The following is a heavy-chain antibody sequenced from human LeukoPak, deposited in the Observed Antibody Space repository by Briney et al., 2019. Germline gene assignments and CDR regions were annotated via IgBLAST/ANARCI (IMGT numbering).Heavy chain of an antibody. V-gene: IGHV4-34*01. J-gene: IGHJ5*02. CDR1: GGSFSGYY. D-gene: IGHD3-22*01. Sequence: PSETLSLTCAVYGGSFSGYYWSWIRQPPGKGLEWIGEINHSGSTNYNPSLKSRVTISVDTSKNQFSLKLSSVTAADTAVHYCARDSDSSGYTNWFDPWGQGTLVTVSS. CDR3: ARDSDSSGYTNWFDP. CDR2: INHSGST.